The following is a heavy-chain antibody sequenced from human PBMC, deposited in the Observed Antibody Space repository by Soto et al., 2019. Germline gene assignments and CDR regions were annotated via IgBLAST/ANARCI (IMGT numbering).Heavy chain of an antibody. CDR2: IDNYSDNT. V-gene: IGHV1-18*01. CDR1: DYTFTNYD. D-gene: IGHD1-26*01. Sequence: ASVKVSCKASDYTFTNYDITWVRQAPGQGLEWMGWIDNYSDNTKYAQKFLGRVTMTTDTSTNTAYMELRSLSSGDTAVYYCARTWDGITVPTYGYXWGQGTLVTVSX. CDR3: ARTWDGITVPTYGYX. J-gene: IGHJ4*02.